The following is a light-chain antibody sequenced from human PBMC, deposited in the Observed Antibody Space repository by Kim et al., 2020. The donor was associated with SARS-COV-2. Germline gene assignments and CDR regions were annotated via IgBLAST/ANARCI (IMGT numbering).Light chain of an antibody. CDR2: ESS. CDR3: QSYDNSLSDVV. CDR1: SFNIGAGYD. V-gene: IGLV1-40*01. Sequence: QSALTQSPSVSGAPGQRITISCTGSSFNIGAGYDVHWYQQLPGRAPKLLIFESSNRPSGVPDRFSGFKSGTSAALAITGLQVEDEGDYYCQSYDNSLSDVVFGGGTQLTVL. J-gene: IGLJ2*01.